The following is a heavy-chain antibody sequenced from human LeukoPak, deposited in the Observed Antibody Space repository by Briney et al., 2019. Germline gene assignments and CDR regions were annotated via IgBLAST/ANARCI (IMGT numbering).Heavy chain of an antibody. J-gene: IGHJ4*02. CDR3: ARDRTRGDAAFDY. CDR2: INPNSGDT. D-gene: IGHD2-21*02. Sequence: ASVTVSCKASGYTFTGYYMHWVRQAPGQGLEWMGWINPNSGDTNYAQKFQGRVTMTRDTSISTAYMELSRLRSDDTAVYYCARDRTRGDAAFDYWGQGTLVTVSS. CDR1: GYTFTGYY. V-gene: IGHV1-2*02.